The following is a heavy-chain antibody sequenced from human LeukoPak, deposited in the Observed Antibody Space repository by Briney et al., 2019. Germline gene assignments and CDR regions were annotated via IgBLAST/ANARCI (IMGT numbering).Heavy chain of an antibody. V-gene: IGHV3-23*01. Sequence: GGSLRLSCAASGFTFSSYAMSWVRQAPGKGLEWVSAICGSGGSTYYADSVKGRFTISRDNSKNTLYLQMNSLRAEDTAVYYCAKAIRDLGYCSSTSCSHPGDYWGQGTLVTVSS. J-gene: IGHJ4*02. CDR2: ICGSGGST. CDR3: AKAIRDLGYCSSTSCSHPGDY. D-gene: IGHD2-2*01. CDR1: GFTFSSYA.